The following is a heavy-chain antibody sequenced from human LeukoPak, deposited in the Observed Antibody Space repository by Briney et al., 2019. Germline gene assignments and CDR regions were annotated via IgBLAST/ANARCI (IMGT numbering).Heavy chain of an antibody. CDR1: GFTFSSYA. D-gene: IGHD6-13*01. V-gene: IGHV3-30*04. CDR2: ISYDGSNK. J-gene: IGHJ4*02. CDR3: ARADLIAAAGLDY. Sequence: GGAPRLSCAASGFTFSSYAMHWVRQAPGKGLEGGAVISYDGSNKYYADSVKGRFTISRDNSKNTLYLQMNSLRAEDTAVYYCARADLIAAAGLDYWGQGTLVTVSS.